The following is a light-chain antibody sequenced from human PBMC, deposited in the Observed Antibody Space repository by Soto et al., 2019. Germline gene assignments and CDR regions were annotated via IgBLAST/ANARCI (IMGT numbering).Light chain of an antibody. J-gene: IGKJ2*01. Sequence: EIVLTQSPATLSLSPGERATLSCRASQSVSSYLAWYQQKPGQAPRLLFYDASKRATGIPARFSGSGSGTDFTLTISSLEPEDSAVYYCQQRSNWPHTFGQGTKLEIK. CDR3: QQRSNWPHT. CDR1: QSVSSY. CDR2: DAS. V-gene: IGKV3-11*01.